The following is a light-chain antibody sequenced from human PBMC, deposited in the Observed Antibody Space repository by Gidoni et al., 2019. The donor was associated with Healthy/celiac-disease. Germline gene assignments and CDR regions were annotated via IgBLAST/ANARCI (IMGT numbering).Light chain of an antibody. V-gene: IGKV3-11*01. J-gene: IGKJ4*01. CDR3: QQGLT. Sequence: DIVLTQSPATLSLSPGERATLSCRASQSVSSYLAWYQQKPGQAPRLLISDAANRATGIPARFSGSGSGTDFTLTISSLGPEDFAVYYCQQGLTFGGGTKVEIK. CDR2: DAA. CDR1: QSVSSY.